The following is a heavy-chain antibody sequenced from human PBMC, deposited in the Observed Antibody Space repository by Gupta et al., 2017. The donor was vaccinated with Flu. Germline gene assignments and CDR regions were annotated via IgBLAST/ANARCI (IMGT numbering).Heavy chain of an antibody. CDR1: GFTFDDYA. V-gene: IGHV3-9*01. Sequence: EVQLVESGGGLVQPGRSLRLSCAASGFTFDDYAMHWVRQAPGKGLEWVSGISWNSGSIGYADSVKGRFTISRDNAKNSLYLQMNSLRAEDTALYYCAKDMSQLWFPEPDAFDIWGQGTMVTVSS. CDR3: AKDMSQLWFPEPDAFDI. J-gene: IGHJ3*02. CDR2: ISWNSGSI. D-gene: IGHD5-18*01.